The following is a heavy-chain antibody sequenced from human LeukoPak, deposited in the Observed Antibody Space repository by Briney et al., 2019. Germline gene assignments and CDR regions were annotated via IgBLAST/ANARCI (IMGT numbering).Heavy chain of an antibody. CDR2: ISAYNGNT. Sequence: ASVKVSCKSSGYTFTSYGIIWVRQAPGQGLEWMGWISAYNGNTNYAQKLQGRVTMTTDTSTSTAYMELRSLRSDDTAVYYCARDRPPNYYGSGSYYNGDYWGQGTLVTVSS. J-gene: IGHJ4*02. V-gene: IGHV1-18*01. CDR3: ARDRPPNYYGSGSYYNGDY. D-gene: IGHD3-10*01. CDR1: GYTFTSYG.